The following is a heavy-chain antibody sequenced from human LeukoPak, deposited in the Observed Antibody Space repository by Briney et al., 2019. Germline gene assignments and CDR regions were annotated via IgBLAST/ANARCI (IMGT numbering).Heavy chain of an antibody. D-gene: IGHD3-10*02. CDR1: GFTFSTYE. CDR2: ISTSGSTI. CDR3: ARDDNYVHGTTYY. Sequence: GGSLRLSCAASGFTFSTYEMTWVRQAPGKGLEWVSYISTSGSTIYYADSVKGRFTISRDNARNSLYLQMNSLRADDTAVYYCARDDNYVHGTTYYWGQGTLVTVSS. J-gene: IGHJ4*02. V-gene: IGHV3-48*03.